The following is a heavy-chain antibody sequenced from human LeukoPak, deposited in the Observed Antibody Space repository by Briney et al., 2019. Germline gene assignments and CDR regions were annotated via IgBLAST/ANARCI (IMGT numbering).Heavy chain of an antibody. J-gene: IGHJ3*02. CDR1: GFTFSSYA. CDR3: AKGPNFWVTPIAFDM. D-gene: IGHD3-16*01. CDR2: ISGSGGST. V-gene: IGHV3-23*01. Sequence: PGGSLRLSCAASGFTFSSYAMTWVRQAPGKGLEWVSAISGSGGSTYYADSVKGRFTISRDNSKNTLYLQMDSLRAEDTAVYHCAKGPNFWVTPIAFDMWGQGTMVTVSS.